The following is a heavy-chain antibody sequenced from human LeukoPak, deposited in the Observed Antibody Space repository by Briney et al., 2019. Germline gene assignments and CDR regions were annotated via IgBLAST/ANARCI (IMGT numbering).Heavy chain of an antibody. J-gene: IGHJ4*02. CDR1: GFTFSSYA. Sequence: GGSLRLSCAAPGFTFSSYAMSWVRQAPGKGLEWVSAISGSGGSTYYADSVKGRFTISRDNSKNTLYLQMNSLRAEDTAVYYCAKSPSRATTHYWGQGTLVTVSP. V-gene: IGHV3-23*01. CDR3: AKSPSRATTHY. D-gene: IGHD5-12*01. CDR2: ISGSGGST.